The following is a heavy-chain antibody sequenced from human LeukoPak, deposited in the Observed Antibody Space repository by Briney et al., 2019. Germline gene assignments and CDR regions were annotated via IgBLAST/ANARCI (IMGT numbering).Heavy chain of an antibody. V-gene: IGHV3-30-3*01. CDR1: GFTFRDYA. CDR2: ISYDGSNQ. D-gene: IGHD6-13*01. Sequence: PGRSLTLSCAASGFTFRDYALHWLRQAPAKGVAWVAVISYDGSNQYYGDSVKGRFTISRDNSKNTVYLQMNSLRAEDTAVYYCAREVAAAGTAFDYWGQRTLVTVFS. CDR3: AREVAAAGTAFDY. J-gene: IGHJ4*02.